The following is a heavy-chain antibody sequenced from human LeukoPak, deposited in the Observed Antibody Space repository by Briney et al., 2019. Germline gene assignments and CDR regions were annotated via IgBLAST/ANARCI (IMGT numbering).Heavy chain of an antibody. V-gene: IGHV1-18*01. CDR1: GYTFTRYG. D-gene: IGHD3-10*01. J-gene: IGHJ4*02. Sequence: ASVKVSCRASGYTFTRYGFSWVRQAPGQGLEWRGWISTYYGNTHYAQKLEDRVTMTTDTSTSTAYMELTSLRSDDTAVYYCARVYSTNYYGSGDRPFLFDYWGQGTVVTVSS. CDR2: ISTYYGNT. CDR3: ARVYSTNYYGSGDRPFLFDY.